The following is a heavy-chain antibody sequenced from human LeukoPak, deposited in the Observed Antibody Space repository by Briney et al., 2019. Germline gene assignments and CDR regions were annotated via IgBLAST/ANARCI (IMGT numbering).Heavy chain of an antibody. CDR1: GFTFSNAW. CDR3: TTGSYRFGEFPRDY. Sequence: GGSLRLSCAASGFTFSNAWMSWVRQAPGKGLEWVGRIKSKTDGGTTDYAAPVKGRFIISRDDSKNTLYLQMNSLKTEDTAVYYCTTGSYRFGEFPRDYWGQGTLATVSS. D-gene: IGHD3-10*01. CDR2: IKSKTDGGTT. J-gene: IGHJ4*02. V-gene: IGHV3-15*01.